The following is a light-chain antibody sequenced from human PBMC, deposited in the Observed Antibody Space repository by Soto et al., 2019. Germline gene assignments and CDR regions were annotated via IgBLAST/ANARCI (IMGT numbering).Light chain of an antibody. Sequence: QSALPQPASVSGSPGQSITISCSGTSSDIGGSYHVSWHQQHPGKAPKLIIYDVTNRPSGVSNRFSGSKTGNTASLIISGLQAEDEADYYCSSYTSTSSYVFGSGTKVTVL. CDR3: SSYTSTSSYV. V-gene: IGLV2-14*03. CDR1: SSDIGGSYH. J-gene: IGLJ1*01. CDR2: DVT.